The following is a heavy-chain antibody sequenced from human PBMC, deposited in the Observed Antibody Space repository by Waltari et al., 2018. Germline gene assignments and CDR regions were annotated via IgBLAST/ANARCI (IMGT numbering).Heavy chain of an antibody. CDR3: ARAPACGGDCYLPDY. Sequence: QVQLVQSGAEVKKPGSSVKVSCKASGGTFSSYAISWVRQAPGQGLEWMGRIIPIFGTANYAQKFQGRGTITADKSTSTAYRELSSLRSEDTAVYYCARAPACGGDCYLPDYWGQGTLVTVSS. CDR2: IIPIFGTA. J-gene: IGHJ4*02. D-gene: IGHD2-21*01. CDR1: GGTFSSYA. V-gene: IGHV1-69*08.